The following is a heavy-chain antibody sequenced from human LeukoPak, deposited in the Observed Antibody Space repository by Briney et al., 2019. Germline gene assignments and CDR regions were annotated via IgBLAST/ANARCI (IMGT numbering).Heavy chain of an antibody. CDR3: AKDHSKIQPFDY. CDR1: GFTFSTYS. V-gene: IGHV3-30-3*01. Sequence: ALRLSCAASGFTFSTYSMHWVRQAPGKGLEWVALISYDGTNKYCADSVKGRFTISRDNSKNTLYLQMNSLRAEDTAVYYCAKDHSKIQPFDYWGQGTLVTVSS. D-gene: IGHD5-18*01. J-gene: IGHJ4*02. CDR2: ISYDGTNK.